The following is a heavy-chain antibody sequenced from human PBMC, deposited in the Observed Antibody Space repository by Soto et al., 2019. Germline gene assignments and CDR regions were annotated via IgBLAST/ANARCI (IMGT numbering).Heavy chain of an antibody. V-gene: IGHV4-59*08. J-gene: IGHJ4*02. CDR2: IYYSGST. Sequence: SETLSLTCTVSGGSISSYYWSWIRQPPGKGLEWIGYIYYSGSTNYNPSLKSRVTISVDTSKNQFSLKLSSVTAADTAVYYCARHYPTTVTTGYYFDYWGQGTLVTVSS. CDR1: GGSISSYY. D-gene: IGHD4-17*01. CDR3: ARHYPTTVTTGYYFDY.